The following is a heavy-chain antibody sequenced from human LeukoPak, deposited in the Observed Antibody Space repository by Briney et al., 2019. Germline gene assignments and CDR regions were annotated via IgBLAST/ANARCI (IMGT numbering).Heavy chain of an antibody. CDR1: GFTFSSYS. D-gene: IGHD2-15*01. J-gene: IGHJ4*02. Sequence: GGSLRLSCAASGFTFSSYSMSWVRQAPGKGLEWVGRIKGKTDGGTTDYAAPVKGRFTISRDDSKTTLYLQMNSLKTEDTDVYYCPPRGWYDEASYFDYGAQEPLVTVSS. CDR2: IKGKTDGGTT. V-gene: IGHV3-15*01. CDR3: PPRGWYDEASYFDY.